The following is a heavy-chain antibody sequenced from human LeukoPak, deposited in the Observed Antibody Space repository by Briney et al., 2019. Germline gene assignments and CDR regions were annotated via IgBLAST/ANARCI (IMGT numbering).Heavy chain of an antibody. V-gene: IGHV3-21*01. Sequence: GGSLRLSCTASGFAFSHHNMNWVRQAPGKGLEWVASISSSSNYIYYSDSVKGRFTISRDNAKNSLFLQMNGLRAEDTAVYYCARKQNRVRGVSDFDYWGQETLVTVSS. CDR3: ARKQNRVRGVSDFDY. CDR1: GFAFSHHN. CDR2: ISSSSNYI. D-gene: IGHD3-10*01. J-gene: IGHJ4*02.